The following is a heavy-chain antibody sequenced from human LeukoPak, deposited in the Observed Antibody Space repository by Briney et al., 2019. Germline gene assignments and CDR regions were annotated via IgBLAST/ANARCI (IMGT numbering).Heavy chain of an antibody. V-gene: IGHV3-64*01. D-gene: IGHD1-14*01. J-gene: IGHJ3*02. Sequence: GGSLRLSCAASGFTFSSYAMHWLRQAPGKGLEYVSAISSNGGSTYYANSVKGRFTISRDNSKNTLYLQMGSLKAEDMAVYYCARLNHIDDAFDIWGQGTMVTVSS. CDR2: ISSNGGST. CDR1: GFTFSSYA. CDR3: ARLNHIDDAFDI.